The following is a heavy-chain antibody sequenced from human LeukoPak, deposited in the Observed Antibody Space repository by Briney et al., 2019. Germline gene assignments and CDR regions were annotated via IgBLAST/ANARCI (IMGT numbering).Heavy chain of an antibody. CDR2: ISHDGGDK. CDR1: GFSFNNYA. Sequence: PGGSLRLSCAASGFSFNNYAMYWVRQAPGKGLEWVALISHDGGDKYYAESMKGRITISRDNAENTLYLQMSNLRPDDTAFYFCVKEGVEYSYSYGDYWGQGTLVTVSS. CDR3: VKEGVEYSYSYGDY. J-gene: IGHJ4*02. V-gene: IGHV3-30*18. D-gene: IGHD3-16*01.